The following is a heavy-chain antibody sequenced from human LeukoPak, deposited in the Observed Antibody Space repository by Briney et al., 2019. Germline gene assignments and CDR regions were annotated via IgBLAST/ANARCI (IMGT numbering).Heavy chain of an antibody. V-gene: IGHV4-4*07. CDR2: MNTSGGT. CDR3: ARGRDYYDSSGYFAY. Sequence: SETLSLTCTVSGGSITSYYWNWIRQPAGKGLEWIGRMNTSGGTSYSPSLNSRVTMSVDTSKNQFSLKMSSVSAADTAVYYCARGRDYYDSSGYFAYWGQGVLATVSS. D-gene: IGHD3-22*01. J-gene: IGHJ4*02. CDR1: GGSITSYY.